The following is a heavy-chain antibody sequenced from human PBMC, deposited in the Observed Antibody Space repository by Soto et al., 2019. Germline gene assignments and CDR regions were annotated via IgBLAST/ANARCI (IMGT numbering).Heavy chain of an antibody. D-gene: IGHD2-2*02. CDR2: INAGNGNT. CDR1: GYTFTSYA. J-gene: IGHJ4*02. Sequence: ASVKVSCKASGYTFTSYAIHWVRQAPGQRLEWMGWINAGNGNTKYSQKFQGRVTITRDTSASTAYMGLSSLRSEDTAVYYCAREYCSSTSCYNDYWGQGTLVTVSS. V-gene: IGHV1-3*01. CDR3: AREYCSSTSCYNDY.